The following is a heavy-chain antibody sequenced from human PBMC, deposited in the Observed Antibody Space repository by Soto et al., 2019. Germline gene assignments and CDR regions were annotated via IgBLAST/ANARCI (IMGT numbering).Heavy chain of an antibody. J-gene: IGHJ5*02. D-gene: IGHD3-10*02. CDR3: AKESHYYVIIFPPP. CDR1: GFTFRSYA. Sequence: GGSLRLSCAASGFTFRSYAMNWVRQAPGKGLEWVSAISGSGDSTYYVDSVKGRFTISRDNSNNTLYLQMNSLRAEDTAVYYCAKESHYYVIIFPPPWGQGTLVTVSS. CDR2: ISGSGDST. V-gene: IGHV3-23*01.